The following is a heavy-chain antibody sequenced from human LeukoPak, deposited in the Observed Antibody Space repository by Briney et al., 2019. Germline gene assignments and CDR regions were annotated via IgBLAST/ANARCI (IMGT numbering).Heavy chain of an antibody. Sequence: SGGSLRLSCVASGFTFTNAWMNWVRQAPGKGLEWVGRIKSKTDGGTTDYAAPVKGRFTISRDDSKNTLYLQMNSLKTEDTAVYYCTTTPTKYYDFWSAYNDYWGQGTLVTVSS. D-gene: IGHD3-3*01. J-gene: IGHJ4*02. CDR3: TTTPTKYYDFWSAYNDY. CDR2: IKSKTDGGTT. CDR1: GFTFTNAW. V-gene: IGHV3-15*07.